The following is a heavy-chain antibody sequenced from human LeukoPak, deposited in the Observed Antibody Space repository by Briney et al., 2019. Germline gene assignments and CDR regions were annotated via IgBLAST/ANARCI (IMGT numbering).Heavy chain of an antibody. CDR2: INHSGNT. CDR1: GVSLSGDY. Sequence: SETLSLTCAVYGVSLSGDYWSLIRQPPGKGLEWIGEINHSGNTNYNPSLESRVTISVDTSKNQFSLKLTSVTAADTAVYYCARGFGNVRGVAWGQGTLVTVSS. J-gene: IGHJ5*02. V-gene: IGHV4-34*01. D-gene: IGHD3-10*01. CDR3: ARGFGNVRGVA.